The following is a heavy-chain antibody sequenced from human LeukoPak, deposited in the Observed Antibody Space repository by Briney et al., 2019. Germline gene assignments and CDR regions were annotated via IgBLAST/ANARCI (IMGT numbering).Heavy chain of an antibody. CDR2: ISYSGST. J-gene: IGHJ4*02. CDR3: ARGSSGYYLSRYFDY. V-gene: IGHV4-59*12. Sequence: PSETLSLTCTVSGGSIRSFYWSWIRQPPGKGLEWIGYISYSGSTNYNASLESRVTMSVDTSKNQFSLKLSSVTAADTAVYYCARGSSGYYLSRYFDYWGQGTLVTVSS. D-gene: IGHD3-22*01. CDR1: GGSIRSFY.